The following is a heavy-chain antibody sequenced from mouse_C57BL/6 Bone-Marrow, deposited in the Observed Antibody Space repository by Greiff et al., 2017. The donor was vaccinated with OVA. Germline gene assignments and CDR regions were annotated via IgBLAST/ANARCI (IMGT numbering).Heavy chain of an antibody. CDR2: ISNGGGST. V-gene: IGHV5-12*01. D-gene: IGHD1-1*01. CDR3: ARHLYYYGSSPWFAY. CDR1: GFTFSDYY. Sequence: EVKLVESGGGLVQPGGSLKLSCAASGFTFSDYYMYWVRQTPEKRLEWVASISNGGGSTYYPDTVKGRFTISRDNAKNPLYLQMSRLKSEDTAMYYCARHLYYYGSSPWFAYWGQGTLVTVSA. J-gene: IGHJ3*01.